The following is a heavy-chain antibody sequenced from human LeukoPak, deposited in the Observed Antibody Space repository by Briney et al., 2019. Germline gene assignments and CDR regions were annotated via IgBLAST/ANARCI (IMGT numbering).Heavy chain of an antibody. D-gene: IGHD5-18*01. V-gene: IGHV4-34*01. CDR3: AWSGIQLWFSY. Sequence: PSGTLSLTCAVYGGSFSGYYLSWIRQPPGKGLEWIGEINHSGSTNYNPSLKSRVTISVDTSKKQFSLKLRSVTAADTAVYYCAWSGIQLWFSYWGQGTLVTVSS. J-gene: IGHJ4*02. CDR1: GGSFSGYY. CDR2: INHSGST.